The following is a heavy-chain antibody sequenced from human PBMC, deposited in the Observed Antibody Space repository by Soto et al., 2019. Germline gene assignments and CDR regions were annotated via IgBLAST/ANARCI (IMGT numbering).Heavy chain of an antibody. CDR1: RVLVTSESYY. J-gene: IGHJ5*02. Sequence: QLQLQESGPGVVKPSETLSLTCSVSRVLVTSESYYWAWMRQPPGNGLEWIGSFLYSGSTYYNPSLKSRVANSVDTSKNLFSLEVRSVTAADTAVYYCATSSGSGNYLSFQADLWGQGTLVTVSS. CDR2: FLYSGST. V-gene: IGHV4-39*01. D-gene: IGHD3-10*01. CDR3: ATSSGSGNYLSFQADL.